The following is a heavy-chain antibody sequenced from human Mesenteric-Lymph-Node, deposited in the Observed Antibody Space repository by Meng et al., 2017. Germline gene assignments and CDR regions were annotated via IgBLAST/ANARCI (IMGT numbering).Heavy chain of an antibody. CDR1: GYTFTSYA. Sequence: VQCGHAEAGVNEPGASVKVSCKVSGYTFTSYAMHWVRQAPGQRLEWMGWINAGNGNTKYSQKFQGRVTITRDTSASTAYMELSSLRSEDTAVYYCARGSIQKLFDPWGQGTLVTVSS. J-gene: IGHJ5*02. CDR2: INAGNGNT. D-gene: IGHD5-18*01. CDR3: ARGSIQKLFDP. V-gene: IGHV1-3*01.